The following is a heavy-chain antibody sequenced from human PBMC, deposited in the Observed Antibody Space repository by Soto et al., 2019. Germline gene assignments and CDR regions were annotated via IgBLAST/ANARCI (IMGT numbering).Heavy chain of an antibody. Sequence: SETLSLTCTVSGGSISSSSYYWGWIRQPPGKGLEWIGSIYFSGSTYYNPSLKSRVTISVDTSKNQFSLKLSSVTAADTAVYYCARRSSRTKDLDYWGQGTLVTVSS. J-gene: IGHJ4*02. V-gene: IGHV4-39*01. CDR3: ARRSSRTKDLDY. CDR1: GGSISSSSYY. CDR2: IYFSGST.